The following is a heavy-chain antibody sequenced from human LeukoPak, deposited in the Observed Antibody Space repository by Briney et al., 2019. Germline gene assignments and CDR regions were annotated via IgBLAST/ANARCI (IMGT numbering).Heavy chain of an antibody. Sequence: GRSLRLSCAASGFTFDDYAMHWVRQAPGKGLVWVSGISWNSGSIGYADSVKGRFTISRDNAKNSPYLQMNSLRAEDTALYYCAKEIGYGGNSDAFDIWGQGTMGTVSS. CDR3: AKEIGYGGNSDAFDI. J-gene: IGHJ3*02. V-gene: IGHV3-9*01. CDR1: GFTFDDYA. CDR2: ISWNSGSI. D-gene: IGHD4-23*01.